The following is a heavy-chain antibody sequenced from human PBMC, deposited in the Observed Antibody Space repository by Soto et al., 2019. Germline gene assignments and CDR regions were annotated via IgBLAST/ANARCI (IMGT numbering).Heavy chain of an antibody. V-gene: IGHV4-59*01. CDR1: GGSIKSYY. Sequence: SETLSLTCTVSGGSIKSYYWSWIRQPPGKGLEWTGSIYYSGSSNSGPSLKSRVTMSVDTSKNQFSLKLSAVIAADTAMYYCARYSYGSDYYFDYWGQGTLVTVSS. J-gene: IGHJ4*02. D-gene: IGHD3-10*01. CDR3: ARYSYGSDYYFDY. CDR2: IYYSGSS.